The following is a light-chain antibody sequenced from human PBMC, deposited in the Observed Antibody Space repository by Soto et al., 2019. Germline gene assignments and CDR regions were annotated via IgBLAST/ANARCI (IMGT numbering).Light chain of an antibody. CDR3: QQLFMYPPT. J-gene: IGKJ3*01. Sequence: IQFTHSPSSLSASVGDRVTITCRSSQGIINYLAWYQQKPGKAPKLLIYGASTLQSGVPSRFGGSGSGTDFTLTVSSLQPEDFATYYRQQLFMYPPTLGPGTKVDIK. V-gene: IGKV1-9*01. CDR1: QGIINY. CDR2: GAS.